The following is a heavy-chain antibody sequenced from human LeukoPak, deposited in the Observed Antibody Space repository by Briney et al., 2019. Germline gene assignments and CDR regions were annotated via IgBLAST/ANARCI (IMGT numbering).Heavy chain of an antibody. D-gene: IGHD3-10*01. Sequence: PGGSLRLSCAASGFTFSSYSMNWVRQAPGKGLEWVSSISSSSSYIYYADSVRGRFTISRDNAKNSLYLQMNSLRAEDTAVYYCARDRVTMVRGEFDYWGQGTLVTVSS. CDR2: ISSSSSYI. CDR1: GFTFSSYS. V-gene: IGHV3-21*01. CDR3: ARDRVTMVRGEFDY. J-gene: IGHJ4*02.